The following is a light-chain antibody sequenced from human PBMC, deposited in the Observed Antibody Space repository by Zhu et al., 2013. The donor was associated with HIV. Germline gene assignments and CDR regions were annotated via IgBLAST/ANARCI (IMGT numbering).Light chain of an antibody. V-gene: IGLV1-51*01. CDR1: SSNIGSNY. Sequence: QSVLTQPPSVSAAPGQKVTISCSGGSSNIGSNYVSWYQHFPGTAPKLLIYDSNKRPSGIPDRFSGSKSGTSATLTISGLQTGDEADYYCGTWDSSLTALSWVFGGGTKLTVL. CDR3: GTWDSSLTALSWV. J-gene: IGLJ3*02. CDR2: DSN.